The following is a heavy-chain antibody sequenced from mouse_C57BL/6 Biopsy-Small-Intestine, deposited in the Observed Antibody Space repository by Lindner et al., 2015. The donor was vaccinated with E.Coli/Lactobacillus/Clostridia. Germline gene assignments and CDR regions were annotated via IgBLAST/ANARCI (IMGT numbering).Heavy chain of an antibody. D-gene: IGHD2-1*01. CDR1: GFNIKGAY. CDR2: IDPANGNT. Sequence: VQLQESGAELVRPRASVKLSCTASGFNIKGAYMHWVKQRPEQGLEWIGRIDPANGNTKYAPKFQDKATITADTSSNTAYLQLSSLTSEDTAVYYCASVYYGNLYFDYWGQGTTLTVSS. J-gene: IGHJ2*01. V-gene: IGHV14-3*01. CDR3: ASVYYGNLYFDY.